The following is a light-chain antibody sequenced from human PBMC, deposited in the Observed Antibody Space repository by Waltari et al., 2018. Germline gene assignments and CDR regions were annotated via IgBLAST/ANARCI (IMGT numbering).Light chain of an antibody. V-gene: IGKV3-20*01. CDR2: GAS. CDR3: QQYGTSVMYT. CDR1: QSLTKRY. J-gene: IGKJ2*01. Sequence: RASQSLTKRYLAWYQQKPGQAPRLLIYGASSRAAGIPDRFSGSGSGTDYTLTISRLEPEDFAVYYCQQYGTSVMYTFGQGTKLEIK.